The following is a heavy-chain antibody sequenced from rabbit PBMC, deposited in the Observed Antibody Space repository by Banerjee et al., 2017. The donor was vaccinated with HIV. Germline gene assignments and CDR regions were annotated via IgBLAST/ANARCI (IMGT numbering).Heavy chain of an antibody. V-gene: IGHV1S45*01. D-gene: IGHD4-2*01. CDR3: ARDAPGSNGPLYFDL. Sequence: QEQLKESGGGLVQPGGSLKLSCKASEFDFSIYAITCVRQAPGHGLEYIGYITYAGSRDPTYYASWAKGQFTISKTSSTPVTLQGTRLTVADTASYFCARDAPGSNGPLYFDLWGPGTIVTVS. CDR1: EFDFSIYA. J-gene: IGHJ4*01. CDR2: ITYAGSRDPT.